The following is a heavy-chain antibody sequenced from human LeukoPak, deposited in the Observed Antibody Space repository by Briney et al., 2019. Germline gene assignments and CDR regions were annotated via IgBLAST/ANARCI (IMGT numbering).Heavy chain of an antibody. CDR2: IYYSGST. CDR3: ARAGEWSLNWFDP. J-gene: IGHJ5*02. D-gene: IGHD3-10*01. CDR1: GGSISSSSYY. V-gene: IGHV4-39*01. Sequence: SETLSLTCTVSGGSISSSSYYWGWIRQPPGKGLEWIGSIYYSGSTYYNPSLKSRVTISVDTSKNQFSLKLSSVTAADTAVYYCARAGEWSLNWFDPWGQGTLVTVSS.